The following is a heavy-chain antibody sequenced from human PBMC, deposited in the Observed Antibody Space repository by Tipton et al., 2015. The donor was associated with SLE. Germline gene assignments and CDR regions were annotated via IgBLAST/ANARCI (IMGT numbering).Heavy chain of an antibody. V-gene: IGHV3-15*01. CDR1: GFTFTNAW. J-gene: IGHJ4*02. D-gene: IGHD5-12*01. CDR3: IPRGYSGY. Sequence: SLRLSCTVSGFTFTNAWMSWVRQVPGKGLEWVGRFKSKADGGTTDYVAPVKGRFTMSRDDSKNTLYLQMNRLKNEDTAVYYCIPRGYSGYWGQGTLVTVSS. CDR2: FKSKADGGTT.